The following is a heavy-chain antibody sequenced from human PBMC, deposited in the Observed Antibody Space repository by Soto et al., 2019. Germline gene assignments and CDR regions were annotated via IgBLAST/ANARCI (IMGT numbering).Heavy chain of an antibody. CDR2: IDYSGNI. CDR3: AMAGRSWRYFFDS. CDR1: GGSITSSGSA. J-gene: IGHJ4*02. Sequence: PSETLSLTCNASGGSITSSGSAWGWIRQSPGKGLEWIGTIDYSGNIYYIPSLKSRITISVDTSKNQISLKLSSVTAADTAIYYCAMAGRSWRYFFDSWGQGTLVTVSS. V-gene: IGHV4-39*01. D-gene: IGHD6-13*01.